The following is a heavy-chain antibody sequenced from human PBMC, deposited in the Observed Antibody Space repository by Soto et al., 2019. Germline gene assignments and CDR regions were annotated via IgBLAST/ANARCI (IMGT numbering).Heavy chain of an antibody. Sequence: QVQLVQSGAEVKKPGASVKVSCKASGYTFTSYYMHWVRQAPGQGLEWMGIINPSGGSTSYAQKYHVTVTMTRDTSTSTVYMELSSLRSEDTAMYYCARARGSYYDSSGYYFFDDWGQGTLVTVSS. D-gene: IGHD3-22*01. CDR1: GYTFTSYY. J-gene: IGHJ4*02. CDR3: ARARGSYYDSSGYYFFDD. CDR2: INPSGGST. V-gene: IGHV1-46*01.